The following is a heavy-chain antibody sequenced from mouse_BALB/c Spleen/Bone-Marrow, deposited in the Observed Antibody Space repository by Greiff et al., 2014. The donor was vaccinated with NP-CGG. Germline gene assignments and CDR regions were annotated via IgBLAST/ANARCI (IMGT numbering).Heavy chain of an antibody. CDR1: GYTFTEYT. Sequence: EVQLQQSGPELVKPGASVKISCKTSGYTFTEYTMHWVKQSHGKSLEWIGGLNHNNGGTIYNQKFKGKATLTVDKSSSTAYMELRSLTSEDSAVYYCARKDYGYNYVMDYWGQGTSVTVSS. D-gene: IGHD1-2*01. CDR2: LNHNNGGT. J-gene: IGHJ4*01. V-gene: IGHV1-18*01. CDR3: ARKDYGYNYVMDY.